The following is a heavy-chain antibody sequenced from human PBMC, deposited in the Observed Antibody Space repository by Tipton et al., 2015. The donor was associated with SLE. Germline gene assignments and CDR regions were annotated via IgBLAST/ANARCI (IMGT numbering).Heavy chain of an antibody. D-gene: IGHD3-22*01. CDR3: ARGYYESNGYYSFDY. J-gene: IGHJ4*02. CDR1: GASISTEGYS. Sequence: TLSLTCVVPGASISTEGYSWSWIRQPPGQGLEWIGYVFHTGSAYYNPSLRSRVTISLDRSNNQFSLNLASMTAADTAVYHCARGYYESNGYYSFDYWGLGALVSASS. CDR2: VFHTGSA. V-gene: IGHV4-30-2*01.